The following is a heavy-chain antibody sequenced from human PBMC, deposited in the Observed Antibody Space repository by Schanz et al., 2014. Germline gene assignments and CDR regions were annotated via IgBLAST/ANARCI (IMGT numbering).Heavy chain of an antibody. CDR3: AKDSTHIDIVLVPTAIDY. D-gene: IGHD2-2*01. V-gene: IGHV3-30*06. Sequence: QVQLVESGGGVVQPGRSLRLSCAASGFIFSSYGLHWVRQAPGKGLEWVAAMSYDGSIKYYGDSVKGRFTISRDNSKNTLYLHMNTLRSEDTAVYYCAKDSTHIDIVLVPTAIDYWVQGTLVTVSS. J-gene: IGHJ4*02. CDR1: GFIFSSYG. CDR2: MSYDGSIK.